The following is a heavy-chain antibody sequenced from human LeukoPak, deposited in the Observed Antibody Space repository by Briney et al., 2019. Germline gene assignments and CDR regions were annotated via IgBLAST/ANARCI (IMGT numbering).Heavy chain of an antibody. CDR3: ARRHYYYDRSGFYYYFDT. CDR1: GYSFTSYW. CDR2: VHPGDSQS. J-gene: IGHJ4*02. Sequence: GESLKISCKGSGYSFTSYWIAWVRQMPGKAMEWMGIVHPGDSQSRYGPSFQGQVTISADRSISTAYLQWDNLKASDTAMYYCARRHYYYDRSGFYYYFDTWGQGTQVTVTS. D-gene: IGHD3-22*01. V-gene: IGHV5-51*01.